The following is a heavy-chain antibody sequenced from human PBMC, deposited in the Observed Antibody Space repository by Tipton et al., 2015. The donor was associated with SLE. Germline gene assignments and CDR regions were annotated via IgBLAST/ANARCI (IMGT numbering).Heavy chain of an antibody. D-gene: IGHD1-26*01. CDR1: GFTFSRYW. Sequence: SLRLSCAASGFTFSRYWMYWVRQAPGKGLVWVALFKTDGSTTYADSVQGRFTISRDNAKNSLYLQMNSLRAEDTAVYYCATGATGYYYYGMDVWGQGTTVTVSS. CDR3: ATGATGYYYYGMDV. CDR2: FKTDGST. J-gene: IGHJ6*02. V-gene: IGHV3-74*01.